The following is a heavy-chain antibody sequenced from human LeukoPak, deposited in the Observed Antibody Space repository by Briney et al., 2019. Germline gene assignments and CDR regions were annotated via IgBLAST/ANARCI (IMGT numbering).Heavy chain of an antibody. V-gene: IGHV3-21*06. CDR3: ARDLSPGDCIPWYLDL. D-gene: IGHD2-21*02. J-gene: IGHJ2*01. Sequence: DSAKGRFTISRTNARNSLYLQMNSLSAEDTAVYYCARDLSPGDCIPWYLDLWGRGTLVTVSS.